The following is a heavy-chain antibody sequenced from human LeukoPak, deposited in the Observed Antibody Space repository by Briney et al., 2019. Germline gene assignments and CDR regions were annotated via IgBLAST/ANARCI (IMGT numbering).Heavy chain of an antibody. CDR3: AKVGDRIAAAGSVYFDY. CDR1: GFTFDDYA. V-gene: IGHV3-43D*03. J-gene: IGHJ4*02. Sequence: GGSLRLSCAASGFTFDDYAMHWVRQAPGKGLEWVSLISWDGGSTYYADSVKGRFTISRDNSKNSLYLQMNSLRAEDTALYYCAKVGDRIAAAGSVYFDYWGQGTLVTVSS. CDR2: ISWDGGST. D-gene: IGHD6-13*01.